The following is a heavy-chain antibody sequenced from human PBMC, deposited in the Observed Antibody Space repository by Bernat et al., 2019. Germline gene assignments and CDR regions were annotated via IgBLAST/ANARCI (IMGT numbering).Heavy chain of an antibody. Sequence: EVQLVESGGGLVQPGGSLRLSCAASGFTFSSYWMHWVRQAPGKGLVWVSRIKNEGSDPIYADSVKGRFTISRDNAKNTLYLQMHSLRAEDTAVYYCARDGNYKFDGWGQGTLVTVSS. J-gene: IGHJ4*02. D-gene: IGHD3-22*01. CDR2: IKNEGSDP. V-gene: IGHV3-74*01. CDR1: GFTFSSYW. CDR3: ARDGNYKFDG.